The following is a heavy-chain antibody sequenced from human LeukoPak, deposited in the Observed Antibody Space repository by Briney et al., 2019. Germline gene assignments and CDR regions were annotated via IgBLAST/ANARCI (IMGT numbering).Heavy chain of an antibody. CDR2: IYYSGST. J-gene: IGHJ5*02. D-gene: IGHD3-10*01. Sequence: PETLSLTCTVSGGSISSYYWSWIRQPPGKGLEWIGYIYYSGSTNYNPSLKSRVTISVDTSKNQFSLKLSSVTAADTAVYYCAGGGGAYYYGSGSYYAPQTNWFDPWGQGTLVTVSS. V-gene: IGHV4-59*01. CDR1: GGSISSYY. CDR3: AGGGGAYYYGSGSYYAPQTNWFDP.